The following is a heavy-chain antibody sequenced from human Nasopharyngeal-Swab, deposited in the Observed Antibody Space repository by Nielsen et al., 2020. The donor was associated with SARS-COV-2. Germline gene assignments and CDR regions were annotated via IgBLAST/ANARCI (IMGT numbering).Heavy chain of an antibody. Sequence: GESLKTSCAAPGFSFSTYGMHWVRQSPVKGLEWLTKIWYDGSNKYYADSVKGRFTVSRDNSKNTLLLEMDSLRAEDTAVYYCARGSSVHAFDVWGQGTEVTVSS. V-gene: IGHV3-33*01. D-gene: IGHD3-10*01. J-gene: IGHJ3*01. CDR1: GFSFSTYG. CDR2: IWYDGSNK. CDR3: ARGSSVHAFDV.